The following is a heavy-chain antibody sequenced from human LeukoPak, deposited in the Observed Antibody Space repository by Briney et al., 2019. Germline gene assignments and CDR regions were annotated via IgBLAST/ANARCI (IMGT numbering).Heavy chain of an antibody. D-gene: IGHD1-26*01. Sequence: GGSLRLSCAASGFIFSDYYMSWIRQAPGKGLEWVSYSSSSGSTIYYADSVKGRFTISRDNAKNSLYLQMNSLRAEDTAVYYCASGLKVGAYRWGAFDIWGQGTMVAVSS. CDR2: SSSSGSTI. CDR3: ASGLKVGAYRWGAFDI. CDR1: GFIFSDYY. V-gene: IGHV3-11*01. J-gene: IGHJ3*02.